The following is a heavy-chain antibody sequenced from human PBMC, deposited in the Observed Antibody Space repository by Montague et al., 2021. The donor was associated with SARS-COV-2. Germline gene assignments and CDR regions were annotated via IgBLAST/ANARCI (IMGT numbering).Heavy chain of an antibody. D-gene: IGHD1-14*01. CDR3: AREVVYDAFDI. Sequence: SRRLSCAASGFPFSSYAMHWVRQAPGKGLEWVAVISYDGSNKYYADSVKGRFTISRDNSKNTLYLQMNSLRAEDTAVYYCAREVVYDAFDIWGQGTMVTVSS. CDR1: GFPFSSYA. J-gene: IGHJ3*02. CDR2: ISYDGSNK. V-gene: IGHV3-30-3*01.